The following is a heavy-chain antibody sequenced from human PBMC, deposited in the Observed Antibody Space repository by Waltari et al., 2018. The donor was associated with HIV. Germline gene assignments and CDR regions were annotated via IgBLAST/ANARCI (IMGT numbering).Heavy chain of an antibody. CDR1: GGTFSSYA. D-gene: IGHD1-26*01. J-gene: IGHJ4*02. CDR3: ARVSGSYLLYYYFDS. Sequence: QVQLVQSGAEVKKPGSSVKVSCKASGGTFSSYAINWGRQAPGQGLEWMGGIIPSFGTADYAQKFQGRVTITADESTTTAYMELSSLRSDDTAVYYCARVSGSYLLYYYFDSWGQGTLVTVSS. V-gene: IGHV1-69*12. CDR2: IIPSFGTA.